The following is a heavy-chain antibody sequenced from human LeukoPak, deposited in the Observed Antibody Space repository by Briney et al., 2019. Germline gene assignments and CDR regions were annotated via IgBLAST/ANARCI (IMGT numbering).Heavy chain of an antibody. J-gene: IGHJ4*02. CDR2: IGAYNGNT. CDR1: GYTFTCYG. V-gene: IGHV1-18*01. D-gene: IGHD3-10*01. Sequence: ASAKVSCKASGYTFTCYGISWVRQAPGQGLEWMGWIGAYNGNTNYAQKVQGRVTMTTDTSTSTAYMELRSLRSDDTAVYYCARDYSYYYGSGSYHGGYFDYWGQGTLVTVSS. CDR3: ARDYSYYYGSGSYHGGYFDY.